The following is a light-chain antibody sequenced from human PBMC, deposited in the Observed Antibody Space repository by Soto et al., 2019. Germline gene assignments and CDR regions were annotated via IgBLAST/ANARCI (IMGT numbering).Light chain of an antibody. CDR2: GAS. J-gene: IGKJ1*01. V-gene: IGKV3-15*01. CDR1: QSVSTN. Sequence: EIVMTQSPANLSVSPGERATLSCRASQSVSTNLVWYQQKPGQAPRLLIYGASTRATGVPGRFSGTGSGTEFTLTISSLQSEDSAVYYCQQYNHWWTFGQGTKVEI. CDR3: QQYNHWWT.